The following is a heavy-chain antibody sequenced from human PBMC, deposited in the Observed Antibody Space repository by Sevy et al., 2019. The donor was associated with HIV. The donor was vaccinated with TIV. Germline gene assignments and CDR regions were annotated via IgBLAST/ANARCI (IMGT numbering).Heavy chain of an antibody. J-gene: IGHJ6*02. CDR3: VKDAGTTYYYGSGSLSRVDV. CDR2: MNPNSGVT. D-gene: IGHD3-10*01. CDR1: GYTFTDYY. V-gene: IGHV1-2*06. Sequence: ASVKVSCKASGYTFTDYYIHWVRQAPGQGLEWMGRMNPNSGVTNFRQNFQGSVTMTRDTSITTAYMELSSLKSDDTAVYYCVKDAGTTYYYGSGSLSRVDVWGQWTTVTVSS.